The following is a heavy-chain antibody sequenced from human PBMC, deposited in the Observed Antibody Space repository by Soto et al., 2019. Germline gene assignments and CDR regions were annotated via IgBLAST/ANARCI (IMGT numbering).Heavy chain of an antibody. Sequence: QVQLVESGGGVVQPGRSLRLSCTASGFTLSDYGMHWVRQAPGKGLEWVEVIWHDGGEKYYADSVTGRFTISRDNSKNSVHLQIDSLGTEDTALYYCARDPGRDSPIDYWGQGTLVTVSP. J-gene: IGHJ4*02. CDR2: IWHDGGEK. V-gene: IGHV3-33*01. CDR1: GFTLSDYG. D-gene: IGHD3-22*01. CDR3: ARDPGRDSPIDY.